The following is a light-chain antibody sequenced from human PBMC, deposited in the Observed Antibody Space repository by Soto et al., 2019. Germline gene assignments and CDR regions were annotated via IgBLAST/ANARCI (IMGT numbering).Light chain of an antibody. J-gene: IGKJ5*01. CDR3: QQYENLPT. CDR2: DAS. V-gene: IGKV1-33*01. CDR1: QNINNY. Sequence: DMQLTPYPSSPSQAVVDSVTITSQASQNINNYLDWYQQKPGRAPKLLIYDASNLEAGVPSRFRGSGSGTDFTFTISRLQPEDIATYYCQQYENLPTSGQGTRLEIK.